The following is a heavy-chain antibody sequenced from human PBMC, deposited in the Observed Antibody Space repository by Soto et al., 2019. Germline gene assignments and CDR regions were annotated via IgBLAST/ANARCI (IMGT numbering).Heavy chain of an antibody. Sequence: EVQVLESGGGLVQPGGSLRLSCAGSGFTFSKYGMNWVRQAPGKGLEWVSGVRSDEDTTYNAESVKGRFTVSRDTSKNPVYLQMNSLRVEDTAVYYCAKGKGKGATPDGANSWGQGTLVTVSP. CDR2: VRSDEDTT. V-gene: IGHV3-23*01. J-gene: IGHJ4*02. CDR3: AKGKGKGATPDGANS. CDR1: GFTFSKYG. D-gene: IGHD1-26*01.